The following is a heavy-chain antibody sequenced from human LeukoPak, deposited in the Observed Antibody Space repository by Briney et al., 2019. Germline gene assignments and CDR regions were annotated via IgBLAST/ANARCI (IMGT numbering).Heavy chain of an antibody. CDR1: GFSFSGHW. CDR2: INIDERIT. D-gene: IGHD3-10*01. CDR3: FREGGD. V-gene: IGHV3-74*01. Sequence: PGGSLRLSCTASGFSFSGHWMHWARQLPGKGLVWVSYINIDERITGYADSVKGRFTISRDNAKNTLYLQMNSLRAEDTAIYYCFREGGDWGQGTLVTVSS. J-gene: IGHJ4*02.